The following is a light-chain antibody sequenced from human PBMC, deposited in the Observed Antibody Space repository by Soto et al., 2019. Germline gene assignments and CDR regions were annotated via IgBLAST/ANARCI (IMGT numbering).Light chain of an antibody. CDR1: SSDVGAYNY. CDR2: DVS. J-gene: IGLJ2*01. Sequence: QSALTQPASVSGSPGQSITISCTGTSSDVGAYNYVSWYQQHPGKAPKLMIYDVSDRPSGVSQRFSGSKSGNTASLTISGLQAEDEADYYCSSYTSSSTPVVFGGGTKLTVL. CDR3: SSYTSSSTPVV. V-gene: IGLV2-14*01.